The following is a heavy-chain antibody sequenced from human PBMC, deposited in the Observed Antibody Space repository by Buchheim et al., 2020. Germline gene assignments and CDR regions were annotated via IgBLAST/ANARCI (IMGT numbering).Heavy chain of an antibody. CDR3: ARDRTHFGVGYYYGMDV. CDR2: ISYDGSNK. CDR1: GFTFSSYA. D-gene: IGHD3-3*01. V-gene: IGHV3-30-3*01. J-gene: IGHJ6*02. Sequence: QVQLVESGGGVVQPGRSLRLSCAASGFTFSSYAMHWVRQAPGKGLEWVAVISYDGSNKYYADSVKGRFTISRDNSKNTLYLQMNSLRAEDTAVYYCARDRTHFGVGYYYGMDVWGQGTT.